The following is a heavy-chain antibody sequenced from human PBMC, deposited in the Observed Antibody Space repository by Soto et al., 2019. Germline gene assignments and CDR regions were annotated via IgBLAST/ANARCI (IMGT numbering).Heavy chain of an antibody. CDR1: GYSFTSYG. CDR2: IRAYNANT. J-gene: IGHJ6*02. CDR3: ARDRGAYGMDV. V-gene: IGHV1-18*01. Sequence: QVQLVQSGAEVKKAGASVKVSCKASGYSFTSYGISWVRQAPGQGREWMGWIRAYNANTNYAQKHQGRVTMTTDTYTSTDYMELRSLRSDDTALYCCARDRGAYGMDVWGQGTTGTVSS.